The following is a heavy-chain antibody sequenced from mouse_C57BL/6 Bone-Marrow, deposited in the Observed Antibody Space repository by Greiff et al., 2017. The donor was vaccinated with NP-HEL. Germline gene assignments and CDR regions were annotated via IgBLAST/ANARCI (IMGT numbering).Heavy chain of an antibody. D-gene: IGHD1-1*01. V-gene: IGHV1-52*01. J-gene: IGHJ2*01. CDR3: ARWCTTVVLDY. CDR1: GYTFTSYW. Sequence: QVQLQQPGAELVRPGSSVKLSCKASGYTFTSYWMHWVKQRPIQGLEWIGNIDPSDSETHYNQKFKDKATLTVDKSSSTAYMQLSSLTSEDSAVYYCARWCTTVVLDYWGQGTTLTVSS. CDR2: IDPSDSET.